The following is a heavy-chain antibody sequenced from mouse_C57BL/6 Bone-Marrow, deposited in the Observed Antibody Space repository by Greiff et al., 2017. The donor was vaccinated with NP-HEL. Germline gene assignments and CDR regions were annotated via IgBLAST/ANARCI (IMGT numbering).Heavy chain of an antibody. V-gene: IGHV1-59*01. CDR2: IDPSDSYT. CDR3: ARETALFAY. Sequence: VQLQQPGAELVRPGTSVKLSCTASGYTFTSYWMHWVKQRPGQGLEWIGVIDPSDSYTNYTHKFKGKATLTVDTSSSTAYMQLSSLTSEDSAVYYCARETALFAYWGQGTLVTVSA. CDR1: GYTFTSYW. J-gene: IGHJ3*01. D-gene: IGHD3-2*01.